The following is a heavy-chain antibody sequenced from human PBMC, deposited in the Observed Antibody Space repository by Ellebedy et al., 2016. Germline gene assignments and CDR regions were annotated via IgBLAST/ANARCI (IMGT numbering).Heavy chain of an antibody. CDR3: AGVGDGGYYYYYGMDV. CDR2: IYYSGST. CDR1: GGSVSSGSYY. Sequence: SETLSLXXTVSGGSVSSGSYYWSWIRQPPGKGLEWIGYIYYSGSTYYNPSLKSRVTISVDTSKNQFSLKLSSVTAADTAVYYCAGVGDGGYYYYYGMDVWGQGTTVTVSS. V-gene: IGHV4-61*01. J-gene: IGHJ6*02. D-gene: IGHD3-10*01.